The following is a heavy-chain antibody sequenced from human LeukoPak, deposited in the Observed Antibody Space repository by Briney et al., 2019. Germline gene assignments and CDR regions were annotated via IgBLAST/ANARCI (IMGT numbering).Heavy chain of an antibody. Sequence: ASVKVSCKASGNIFNDYYIHWVRQAPGQGFEWMGWNNPNSGGTNYAQKFQGRVTMTRDTSITTAYMELSRLRSDDTAVYYCATLDAFDIWGQGKMVTVSS. CDR2: NNPNSGGT. CDR3: ATLDAFDI. J-gene: IGHJ3*02. V-gene: IGHV1-2*02. CDR1: GNIFNDYY.